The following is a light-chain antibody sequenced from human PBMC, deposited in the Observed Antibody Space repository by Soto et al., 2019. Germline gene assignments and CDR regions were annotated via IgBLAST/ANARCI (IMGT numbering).Light chain of an antibody. J-gene: IGKJ2*01. CDR2: KAS. V-gene: IGKV1-5*03. CDR3: QQYNHWYT. CDR1: QTVNTW. Sequence: DIQMTHSPSTLSASVGDRVTITCRASQTVNTWLAWYQQKPGKAPKLLIYKASNLDSGVPSRFSGSGSGTEFTLTISSLQPDDFATYYCQQYNHWYTFGQGTKLENK.